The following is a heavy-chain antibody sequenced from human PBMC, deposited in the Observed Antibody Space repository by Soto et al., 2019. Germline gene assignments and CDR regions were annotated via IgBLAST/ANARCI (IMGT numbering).Heavy chain of an antibody. CDR1: GYTFTSYY. J-gene: IGHJ4*01. CDR3: ASAYSSGWRPFDY. V-gene: IGHV1-46*01. CDR2: INHSGGST. D-gene: IGHD6-19*01. Sequence: SSAKVSCKASGYTFTSYYMHWVRQAPGQGLEWMGIINHSGGSTSYAQKFQGRVSMTRYTSTSTVDMELSSMRSEDTAVYYCASAYSSGWRPFDYWG.